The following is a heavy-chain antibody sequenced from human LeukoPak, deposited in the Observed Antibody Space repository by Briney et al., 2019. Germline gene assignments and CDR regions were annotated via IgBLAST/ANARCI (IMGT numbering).Heavy chain of an antibody. Sequence: ASVKVSCKASGYTFTSYGISWVRQAPGQGLEWMGWISAYNGNTNYAQKLQGRVTMTTDTSTSTAYMELRSLRSDDTAVYYCARSGPRYCSGGSCPEGDYRGQGTLVTVSS. D-gene: IGHD2-15*01. V-gene: IGHV1-18*01. J-gene: IGHJ4*02. CDR3: ARSGPRYCSGGSCPEGDY. CDR1: GYTFTSYG. CDR2: ISAYNGNT.